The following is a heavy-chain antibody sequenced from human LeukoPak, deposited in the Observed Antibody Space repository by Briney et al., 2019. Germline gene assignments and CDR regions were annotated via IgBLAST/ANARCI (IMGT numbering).Heavy chain of an antibody. CDR2: IIPIFGTA. CDR3: ARDLVRAPYEPWDDY. D-gene: IGHD5-12*01. V-gene: IGHV1-69*13. Sequence: GASVKVSCKASGGTFSSYAISWVRQAPGQGLEWMGGIIPIFGTANYAQKFQGRVTITADESTSTAYMELSSLRSEDTAVYYCARDLVRAPYEPWDDYWGQGTLVTVSS. CDR1: GGTFSSYA. J-gene: IGHJ4*02.